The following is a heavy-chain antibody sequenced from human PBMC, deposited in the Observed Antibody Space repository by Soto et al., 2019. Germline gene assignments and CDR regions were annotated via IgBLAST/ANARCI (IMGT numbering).Heavy chain of an antibody. V-gene: IGHV3-64*07. CDR1: GFTFSSHA. D-gene: IGHD2-21*02. CDR3: ARDEGDLYYYYMDV. CDR2: ISSSGGST. J-gene: IGHJ6*03. Sequence: EVQLVESGGGLVQPGGSLRLSCAAYGFTFSSHAMHWVRQAPGKGLEYVSTISSSGGSTYYADSVKGRFTISRDNSKNTLYLQMGSLRAEDMAVYYCARDEGDLYYYYMDVWGKGTTVTVSS.